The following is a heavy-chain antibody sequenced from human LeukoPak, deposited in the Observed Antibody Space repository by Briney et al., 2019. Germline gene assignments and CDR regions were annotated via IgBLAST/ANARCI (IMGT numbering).Heavy chain of an antibody. CDR3: AKDRVAVAGTPWFDP. Sequence: PGGSLRLSCAASGFTFDDYAMHWVRQAPGKGLEWVSGISWNSGSIGYADSVKGRFTISRDNAKNSLYLQMNSLRAEDTALYYCAKDRVAVAGTPWFDPWGQGTLVTASS. D-gene: IGHD6-19*01. J-gene: IGHJ5*02. CDR1: GFTFDDYA. V-gene: IGHV3-9*01. CDR2: ISWNSGSI.